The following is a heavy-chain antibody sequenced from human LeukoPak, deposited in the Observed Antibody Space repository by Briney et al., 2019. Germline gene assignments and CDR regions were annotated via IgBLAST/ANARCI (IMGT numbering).Heavy chain of an antibody. D-gene: IGHD6-19*01. V-gene: IGHV4-34*01. J-gene: IGHJ4*02. Sequence: SETLSLTCAAYGGSFSGYYWSWIRQPPGKGLEWIGEINHSGSTNYNPSLKSRVTISVDTSKNQFSLKLSSVTAADTAVYYCARHTPSYSSGLDYWGQGTLVTVSS. CDR2: INHSGST. CDR1: GGSFSGYY. CDR3: ARHTPSYSSGLDY.